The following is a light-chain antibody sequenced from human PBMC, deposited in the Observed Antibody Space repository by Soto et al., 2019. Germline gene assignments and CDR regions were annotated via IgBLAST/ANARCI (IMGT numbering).Light chain of an antibody. Sequence: DIQMTQSPSTLSASVGDRVTITCRASQSINSWLAWYQQKPGKAPKLLVYKASSLESGIPSRFSGSGSGTEFTLTISSLQPDDFGTYYCQQYDTSPLTFGGGTKVGIK. CDR1: QSINSW. V-gene: IGKV1-5*03. CDR3: QQYDTSPLT. J-gene: IGKJ4*01. CDR2: KAS.